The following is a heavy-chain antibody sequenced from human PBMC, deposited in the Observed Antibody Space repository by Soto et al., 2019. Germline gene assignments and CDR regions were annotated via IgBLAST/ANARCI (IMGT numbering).Heavy chain of an antibody. V-gene: IGHV3-33*01. CDR2: IWYDGSNK. CDR3: ARDYREGGWYGDY. Sequence: QVQLVESGGGVVQPGRSLRLSCAASGFTFSSYGRHWVRQAPGKGLEWVAVIWYDGSNKYYADSVKGRFTISRDNSKNTLYLQMNSLRAEDTAVYYCARDYREGGWYGDYWGQGTLVTVSS. D-gene: IGHD6-19*01. CDR1: GFTFSSYG. J-gene: IGHJ4*02.